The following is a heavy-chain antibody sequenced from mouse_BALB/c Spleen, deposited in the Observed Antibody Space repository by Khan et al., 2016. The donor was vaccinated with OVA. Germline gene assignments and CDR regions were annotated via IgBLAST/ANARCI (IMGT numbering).Heavy chain of an antibody. CDR1: GFSLTSYG. Sequence: VQLQESGPGLVAPSQSLSITCTVSGFSLTSYGVHWVRQPPGKGLEWLGVIWAGGSTNYNSAIMSRLSISKDNSKSQVFLKMNSLQTDYTAMYYCARLEDKWGQGTTLTVSS. V-gene: IGHV2-9*02. CDR2: IWAGGST. J-gene: IGHJ2*01. CDR3: ARLEDK.